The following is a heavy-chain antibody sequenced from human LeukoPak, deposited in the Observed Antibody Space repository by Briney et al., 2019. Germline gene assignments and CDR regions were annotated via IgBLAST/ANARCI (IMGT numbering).Heavy chain of an antibody. Sequence: GGSLKLSCAASGFTFSNYGMHWVRQAPGKGLEWVAVIWYDGSNKYYADSVKGRFTISRDNSKNTLYLQMNSLRAEDTAVYYCARDLGGSRTFDYWGQGSLVTVSS. CDR3: ARDLGGSRTFDY. D-gene: IGHD6-13*01. V-gene: IGHV3-33*01. J-gene: IGHJ4*02. CDR2: IWYDGSNK. CDR1: GFTFSNYG.